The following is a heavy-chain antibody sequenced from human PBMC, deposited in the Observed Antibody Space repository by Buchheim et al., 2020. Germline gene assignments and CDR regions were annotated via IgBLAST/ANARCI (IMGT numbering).Heavy chain of an antibody. Sequence: EVQLLESGGGLVQPGGSLRLSCAASGFTFSSYAMSWVRQAPGKGLEWVSAISGSGGSTYYADSVKGRFTISRDNSKKTLYLQMNSLRAEDTAVYYCAKDVPDPTVTTLYYYYGMDVWGQGTT. CDR2: ISGSGGST. V-gene: IGHV3-23*01. J-gene: IGHJ6*02. D-gene: IGHD4-17*01. CDR1: GFTFSSYA. CDR3: AKDVPDPTVTTLYYYYGMDV.